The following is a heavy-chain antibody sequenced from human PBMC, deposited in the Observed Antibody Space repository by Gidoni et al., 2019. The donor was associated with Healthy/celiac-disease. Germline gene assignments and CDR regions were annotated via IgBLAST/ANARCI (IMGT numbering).Heavy chain of an antibody. Sequence: EVQLLESGGGLVQPGGSLRLSCAASGFTFSSYAMSWVRQAPGKGLEWVSAISGSGGSTYYADSVKGRFTISRDNSKNTLYLQMNSLRAEDTAVYYCAKDWDIVVVVAATIFDPWGQGTLVTVSS. D-gene: IGHD2-15*01. V-gene: IGHV3-23*01. J-gene: IGHJ5*02. CDR2: ISGSGGST. CDR1: GFTFSSYA. CDR3: AKDWDIVVVVAATIFDP.